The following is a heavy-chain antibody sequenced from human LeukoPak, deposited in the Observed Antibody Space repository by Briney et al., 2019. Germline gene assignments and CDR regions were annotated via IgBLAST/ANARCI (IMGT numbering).Heavy chain of an antibody. D-gene: IGHD4-17*01. CDR2: ISSSGRTI. J-gene: IGHJ4*02. CDR1: GFTFSSYS. V-gene: IGHV3-48*01. Sequence: GGSLRLSCAASGFTFSSYSMNWVRQAPGKGLEWVSYISSSGRTIYYADSVKGRFTISSDNAKNSLYLQINSLRAEDTAVYFCARDRYGDYVNDYWGQGTLVTVSS. CDR3: ARDRYGDYVNDY.